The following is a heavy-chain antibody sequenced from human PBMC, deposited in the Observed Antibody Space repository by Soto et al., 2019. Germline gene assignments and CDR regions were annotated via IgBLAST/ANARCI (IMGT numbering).Heavy chain of an antibody. Sequence: QVQLVQSGAEVKKPGGSVKVTCKASGYTFTNYGISRVRQAPGQGPEWMGWISGYNGNTKYAQKLQGRVIMTTDTSTSTAYMELRSLRSDDTAVYYCARGGSSWSAEYYQHWGQGTLVIVSS. J-gene: IGHJ1*01. CDR2: ISGYNGNT. CDR1: GYTFTNYG. CDR3: ARGGSSWSAEYYQH. D-gene: IGHD6-13*01. V-gene: IGHV1-18*01.